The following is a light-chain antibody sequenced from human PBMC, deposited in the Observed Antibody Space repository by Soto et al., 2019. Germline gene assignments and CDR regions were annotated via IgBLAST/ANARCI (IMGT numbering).Light chain of an antibody. CDR3: QQYHHWPPLT. CDR2: DSS. Sequence: EIVLTQSPATLSLSPGERATLSCRASQSVGSSLAWYQQKPGQAPRLLINDSSNRATGIPARFSGSGSGTDFTLTISSLEPEDFAVYYCQQYHHWPPLTFGGGTKVEIK. J-gene: IGKJ4*01. V-gene: IGKV3-11*01. CDR1: QSVGSS.